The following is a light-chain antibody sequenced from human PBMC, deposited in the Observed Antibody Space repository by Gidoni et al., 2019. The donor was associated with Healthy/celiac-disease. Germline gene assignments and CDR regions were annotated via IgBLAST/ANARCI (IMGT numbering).Light chain of an antibody. Sequence: DIQMTQPPSSLSASVEDRVTITCRASQSISSYLNWYQQKPGKAPKLLIYAASSLQSGVPSRFSGSRSGTDFTLTISSLQPEDFATYYCQQGYSTPLVYTFXXXTKLEIK. CDR2: AAS. CDR1: QSISSY. J-gene: IGKJ2*01. CDR3: QQGYSTPLVYT. V-gene: IGKV1-39*01.